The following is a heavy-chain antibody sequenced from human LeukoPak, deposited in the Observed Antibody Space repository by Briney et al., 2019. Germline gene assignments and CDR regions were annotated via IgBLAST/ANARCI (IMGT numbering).Heavy chain of an antibody. V-gene: IGHV3-66*01. D-gene: IGHD3-10*01. J-gene: IGHJ4*02. CDR1: GFSISRYT. CDR2: IYSGGST. CDR3: ARVRGK. Sequence: GGSLRLSCTASGFSISRYTMSWVRQAPGKGLEWVSVIYSGGSTYYADSVKGRFTISRDNSKNTLYLQMNSLRAEDTAVYYCARVRGKWGQGTLVTVSS.